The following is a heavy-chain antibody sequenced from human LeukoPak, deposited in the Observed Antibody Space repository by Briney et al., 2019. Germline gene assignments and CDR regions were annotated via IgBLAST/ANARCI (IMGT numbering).Heavy chain of an antibody. V-gene: IGHV4-39*01. J-gene: IGHJ4*02. CDR2: IYYRGST. Sequence: SETLSLTCTVSGGSISSSSDYWGWIRQPPGKGLEWIGSIYYRGSTYYNPSLKSRITISVDTSKNQFSLKLSSVTAADTAVYSCARHSFSSGWKSFDYWGQGTLVTVSS. D-gene: IGHD6-19*01. CDR3: ARHSFSSGWKSFDY. CDR1: GGSISSSSDY.